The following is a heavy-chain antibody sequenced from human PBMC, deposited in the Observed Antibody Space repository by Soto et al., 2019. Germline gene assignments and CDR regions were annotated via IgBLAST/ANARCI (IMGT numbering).Heavy chain of an antibody. J-gene: IGHJ6*03. Sequence: QVQLVQSGAEVKKPGASVKVSCKASGYTFTSYDINWVRQATGQGLEWMGWMNPNSGNTGYAQKFQGRVTMTRNTSISTAYMELSSLRSEDTAVYYCARVRIQVWFGNYYYYMDVWGKGTTVTVSS. CDR2: MNPNSGNT. V-gene: IGHV1-8*01. CDR3: ARVRIQVWFGNYYYYMDV. CDR1: GYTFTSYD. D-gene: IGHD5-18*01.